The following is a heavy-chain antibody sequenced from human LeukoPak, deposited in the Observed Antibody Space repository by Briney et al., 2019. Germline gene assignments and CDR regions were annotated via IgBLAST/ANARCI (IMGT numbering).Heavy chain of an antibody. V-gene: IGHV5-51*01. Sequence: PGESLKISCKGSGYSFTSYWIGWVRQMPGKGLGWMGIIYPGDSDTRYSPSFQGQVTISADKSISTAYLQWSSLKASDTAMYYCARPENDYVWGSYRLLYWGQGTLVTVSS. CDR1: GYSFTSYW. CDR3: ARPENDYVWGSYRLLY. CDR2: IYPGDSDT. D-gene: IGHD3-16*02. J-gene: IGHJ4*02.